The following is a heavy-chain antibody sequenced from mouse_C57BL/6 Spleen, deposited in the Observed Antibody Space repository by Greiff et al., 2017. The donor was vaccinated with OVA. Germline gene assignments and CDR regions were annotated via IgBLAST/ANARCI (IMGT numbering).Heavy chain of an antibody. Sequence: EVQLVESGGGLVKPGGSLKLSCAASGFTFSSYAMSWVRQTPEKRLEWVATISDGGSYTYYPDNVKGRFTISRDNAKNNLYLQMSHLKSEDTAMYYCARDNGNYFYAMDYWGQGTSVTVSS. J-gene: IGHJ4*01. CDR3: ARDNGNYFYAMDY. CDR1: GFTFSSYA. D-gene: IGHD2-1*01. V-gene: IGHV5-4*01. CDR2: ISDGGSYT.